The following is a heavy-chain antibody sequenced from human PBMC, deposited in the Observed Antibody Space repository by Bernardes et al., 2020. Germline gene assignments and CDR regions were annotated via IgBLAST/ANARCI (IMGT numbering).Heavy chain of an antibody. CDR2: IKQDGSET. V-gene: IGHV3-7*01. CDR3: ARSGPKITPNWYFDI. D-gene: IGHD1-20*01. Sequence: GGSLRLSCAASGFTYSTYWMNWVRQAPGKGLEGVANIKQDGSETYYVDSVKGRFTISRDNAESSVFLQMNSLRVEDTAVYYCARSGPKITPNWYFDIWGRGTLVTVSS. CDR1: GFTYSTYW. J-gene: IGHJ2*01.